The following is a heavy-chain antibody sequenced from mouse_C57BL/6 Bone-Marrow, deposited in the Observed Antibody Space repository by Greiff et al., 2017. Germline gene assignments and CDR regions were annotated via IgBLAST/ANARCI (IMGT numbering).Heavy chain of an antibody. CDR1: GYTFTSYG. V-gene: IGHV1-81*01. Sequence: QVQLQQSGAELARPGASVKLSCKASGYTFTSYGISWVKQRTGQGLEWIGEIYPRSGNTYYNEKFKGKARLTADKSSSTAYRELRSLTSEDSAVSFCARGGYYYGSSYEGYYAMDYWGQGTSVTVSS. J-gene: IGHJ4*01. CDR3: ARGGYYYGSSYEGYYAMDY. CDR2: IYPRSGNT. D-gene: IGHD1-1*01.